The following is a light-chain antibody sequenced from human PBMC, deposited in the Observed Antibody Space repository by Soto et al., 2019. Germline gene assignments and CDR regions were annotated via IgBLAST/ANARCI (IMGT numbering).Light chain of an antibody. J-gene: IGLJ1*01. CDR2: DDN. CDR1: SSNIGGNS. CDR3: GSWDSSLSAYV. Sequence: QSALTQPPSVSAAPGQKVTISCSGSSSNIGGNSVSWYQQLPGTAPKLLIYDDNKRPSGIPDRFSGSKSGTSATLGITGFQTGDEADYYCGSWDSSLSAYVFGTGTRSPS. V-gene: IGLV1-51*01.